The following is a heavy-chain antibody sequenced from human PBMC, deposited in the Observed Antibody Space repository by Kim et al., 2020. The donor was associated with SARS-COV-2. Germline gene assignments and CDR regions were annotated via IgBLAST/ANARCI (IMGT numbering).Heavy chain of an antibody. J-gene: IGHJ4*02. V-gene: IGHV4-59*08. CDR1: GGSISSYY. CDR2: IYYSGST. D-gene: IGHD6-13*01. CDR3: ARIIRGMAPDY. Sequence: SETLSLTCTVSGGSISSYYWSWIRQPPGKGLEWIGYIYYSGSTNYNPSLKSRVTISVDTSKNQFSLKLSSVTAADTAVYYCARIIRGMAPDYWGQGTLVTVSS.